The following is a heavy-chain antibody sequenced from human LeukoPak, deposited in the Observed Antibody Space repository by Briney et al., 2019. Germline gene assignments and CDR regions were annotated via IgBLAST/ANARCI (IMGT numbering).Heavy chain of an antibody. D-gene: IGHD4-17*01. CDR3: ARGASRGVTTLDY. Sequence: SETLSLTCTVSGGAISGYYWSWLRQPPGKGLEWIGYISYNGNTNYNPSLKSRVTISVDTSKNQFSLKLSSVTAADTAVYYCARGASRGVTTLDYWGQGTLVTVSS. J-gene: IGHJ4*02. CDR2: ISYNGNT. V-gene: IGHV4-59*01. CDR1: GGAISGYY.